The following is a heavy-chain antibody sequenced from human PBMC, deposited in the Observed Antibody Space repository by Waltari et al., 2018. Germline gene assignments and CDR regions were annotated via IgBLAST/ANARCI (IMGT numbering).Heavy chain of an antibody. J-gene: IGHJ5*02. CDR3: ARVGPSHWFDP. CDR1: GGTFSSYT. CDR2: IIPILGIA. D-gene: IGHD3-10*01. Sequence: QVQLVQSGAEVKKPGSSVKVSCKASGGTFSSYTISWVRQAPGQGLEWMGRIIPILGIANYAQKLQGRVTITADKSTSTAYMELSSLRSEDTAVYYCARVGPSHWFDPWGQGTLVTVSS. V-gene: IGHV1-69*02.